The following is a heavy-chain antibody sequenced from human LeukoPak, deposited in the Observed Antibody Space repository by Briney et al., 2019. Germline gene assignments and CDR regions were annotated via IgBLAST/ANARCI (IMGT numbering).Heavy chain of an antibody. V-gene: IGHV4-59*08. Sequence: SETVSLTCTVSGGSISSYYWSWLRQPPGKGLEWIGYTHNSGNTLYNPSLKSRVTTSVDTSKNQFSLSLSSVTAADTAVYYCARWEVRLNAFEMWGQGTMVTVSS. CDR1: GGSISSYY. CDR2: THNSGNT. J-gene: IGHJ3*02. D-gene: IGHD3-10*01. CDR3: ARWEVRLNAFEM.